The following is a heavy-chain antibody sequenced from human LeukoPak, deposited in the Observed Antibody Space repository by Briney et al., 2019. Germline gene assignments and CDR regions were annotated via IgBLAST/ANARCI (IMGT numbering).Heavy chain of an antibody. J-gene: IGHJ4*02. CDR1: RGSVSSYY. D-gene: IGHD3-10*01. CDR2: IYYSEST. V-gene: IGHV4-59*02. CDR3: ARGGEYGPVRLDY. Sequence: PSETLSLTCTVSRGSVSSYYWSWIRQPPGKGLEWIGYIYYSESTNYNPSLKSRVTLSVDTSRNVFSLNLTSVTAADTAVYYCARGGEYGPVRLDYWGQGTLVTVSS.